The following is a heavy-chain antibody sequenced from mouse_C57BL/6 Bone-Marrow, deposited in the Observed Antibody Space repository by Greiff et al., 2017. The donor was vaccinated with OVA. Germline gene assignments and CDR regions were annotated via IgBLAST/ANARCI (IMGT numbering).Heavy chain of an antibody. CDR1: GYTFTTYP. Sequence: VQLQESGAELVKPGASVKMSCKASGYTFTTYPIEWMKQNHGKSLEWIGNFHPYNDDTKYNEKFKGKATLTVEKSSSTVYLELSRLTSDDSAVYYCARRKDDYDGSFAYWGQGTLVTVSA. CDR2: FHPYNDDT. CDR3: ARRKDDYDGSFAY. V-gene: IGHV1-47*01. D-gene: IGHD2-4*01. J-gene: IGHJ3*01.